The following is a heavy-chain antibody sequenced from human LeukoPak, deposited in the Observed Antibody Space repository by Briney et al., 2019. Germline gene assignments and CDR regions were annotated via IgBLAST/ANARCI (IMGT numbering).Heavy chain of an antibody. Sequence: PSETLSLTCTVSGGSISSGGYYWSWIRQPPGKGLEWIGSIYYSGSTYYNPSLKSRVTISVDTSKNQFSLKLSSVTAADTAVYYCASLDGGSSFLDYWGQGTLVTVSS. D-gene: IGHD6-6*01. CDR2: IYYSGST. V-gene: IGHV4-39*01. J-gene: IGHJ4*02. CDR3: ASLDGGSSFLDY. CDR1: GGSISSGGYY.